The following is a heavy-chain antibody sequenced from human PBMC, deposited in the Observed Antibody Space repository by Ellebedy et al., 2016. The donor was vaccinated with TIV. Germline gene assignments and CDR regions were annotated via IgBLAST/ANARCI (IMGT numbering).Heavy chain of an antibody. D-gene: IGHD3-10*01. Sequence: GGSLRLSXAASGFTFSSHWMSWFRQAPGKGLEWVANIKQDGSDKYYVDSVKGRFTISRDNAKNTLYLQMDSLRAEDTAVYYCARAGSYLSEAVFYWGQGTLVTVSS. CDR1: GFTFSSHW. CDR2: IKQDGSDK. CDR3: ARAGSYLSEAVFY. V-gene: IGHV3-7*01. J-gene: IGHJ4*02.